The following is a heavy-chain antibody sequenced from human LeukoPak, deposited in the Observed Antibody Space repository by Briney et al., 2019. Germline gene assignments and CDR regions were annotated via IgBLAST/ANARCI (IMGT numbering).Heavy chain of an antibody. CDR3: ARAPARGYGENGADY. CDR1: GFTFSSYE. D-gene: IGHD4-17*01. CDR2: ISSSGSTI. J-gene: IGHJ4*02. Sequence: GGSLRLSCAASGFTFSSYEMNWVRQAPGKGLEWVSYISSSGSTIYYADSVKGRFTISRDNAKNSLYLQMNSLRAEDTAVYYCARAPARGYGENGADYWGQGTLVTVSS. V-gene: IGHV3-48*03.